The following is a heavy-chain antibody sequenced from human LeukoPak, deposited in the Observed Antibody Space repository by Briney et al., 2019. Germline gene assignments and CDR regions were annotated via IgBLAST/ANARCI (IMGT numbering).Heavy chain of an antibody. CDR2: ISGSGGST. CDR3: ARDQGEGYGSGSFPDY. CDR1: GFTFSSYA. Sequence: GGSLRLSCAASGFTFSSYAMSWVRQAPGKGLEWVSAISGSGGSTYCADSVKGRFTISRDNSKNTLYLQMNSLRAEDTAVYYCARDQGEGYGSGSFPDYWGQGTLVTVSS. D-gene: IGHD3-10*01. V-gene: IGHV3-23*01. J-gene: IGHJ4*02.